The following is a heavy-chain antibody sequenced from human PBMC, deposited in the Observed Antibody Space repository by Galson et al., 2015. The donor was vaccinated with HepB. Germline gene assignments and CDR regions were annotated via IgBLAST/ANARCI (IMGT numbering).Heavy chain of an antibody. CDR2: ISYDGSNK. CDR3: ARVGQWLESSPYSAFDI. D-gene: IGHD6-19*01. J-gene: IGHJ3*02. CDR1: GFTFSSYA. V-gene: IGHV3-30*04. Sequence: SLRLSCAASGFTFSSYAMHWVRQAPGKGLEWVAVISYDGSNKYYADSVKGRFTISRDNSKNTLYLQMNSLRAEDTAVYYCARVGQWLESSPYSAFDIWDQGTMVTVSS.